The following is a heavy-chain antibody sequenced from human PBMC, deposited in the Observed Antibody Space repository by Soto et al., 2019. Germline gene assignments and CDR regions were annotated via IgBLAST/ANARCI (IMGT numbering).Heavy chain of an antibody. V-gene: IGHV1-18*04. CDR3: ARSTMAAVPVDY. D-gene: IGHD3-10*01. J-gene: IGHJ4*02. CDR1: GYTFTSHG. CDR2: ISIYNGNT. Sequence: VQLVQSGGEVRMPGASVKVSCTASGYTFTSHGFSWVRQAPGQGLEWMGWISIYNGNTHYAQKFQGRLTLTIDTSTSTAYMELRRLTSADEAVYFCARSTMAAVPVDYWCEGTLVTVSS.